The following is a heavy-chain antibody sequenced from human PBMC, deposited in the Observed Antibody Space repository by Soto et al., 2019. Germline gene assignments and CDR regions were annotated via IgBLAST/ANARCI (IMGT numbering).Heavy chain of an antibody. V-gene: IGHV4-59*01. D-gene: IGHD3-3*01. CDR3: ARGNYDFWSGYLNWFDP. CDR2: IYYSGST. J-gene: IGHJ5*02. Sequence: TSETLSLTCTVSGGSISSYYWSWIRQPPGKGLEWIGYIYYSGSTNYNPSLKSRVTISVDTSKNQFSLKLSSVTAADTAVYYCARGNYDFWSGYLNWFDPWGQGTLVTVSS. CDR1: GGSISSYY.